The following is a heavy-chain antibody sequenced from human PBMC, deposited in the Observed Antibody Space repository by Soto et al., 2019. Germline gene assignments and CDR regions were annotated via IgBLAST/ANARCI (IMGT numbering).Heavy chain of an antibody. CDR2: INPNTGGT. CDR1: GYTFTGYY. Sequence: QVQLVQSGAEVKKPGASVKVSCKASGYTFTGYYIHWVQQAPGQGLEWMGWINPNTGGTKYAQKFQGRVAMTSDTSISAASMELSRLTSDDTAGYYCARAVLAAPRSGEYGMDVWGQGTTVTVSS. J-gene: IGHJ6*02. V-gene: IGHV1-2*02. D-gene: IGHD6-13*01. CDR3: ARAVLAAPRSGEYGMDV.